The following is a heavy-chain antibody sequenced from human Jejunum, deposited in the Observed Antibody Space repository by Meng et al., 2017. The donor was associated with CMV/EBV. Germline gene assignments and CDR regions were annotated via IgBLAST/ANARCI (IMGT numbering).Heavy chain of an antibody. CDR1: GFTFSGYG. CDR2: ISGGGGAT. V-gene: IGHV3-23*01. J-gene: IGHJ2*01. Sequence: AAAGFTFSGYGMSWIRQAPGKGLEWVSGISGGGGATYYADSVKGRFTISRDNSKNTRYLQMNSLRVEDTAVYYCAKAGNSWPWYFDLWGRGTLVTVSS. CDR3: AKAGNSWPWYFDL. D-gene: IGHD6-13*01.